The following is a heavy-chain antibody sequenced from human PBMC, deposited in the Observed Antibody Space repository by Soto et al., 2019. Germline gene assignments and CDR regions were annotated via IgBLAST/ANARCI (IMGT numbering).Heavy chain of an antibody. Sequence: QVQLVESGGGVVQPGRSLRLSCAASGFTFSSYGMHWVRQAPGKGLEWVAVISYDGSNKYYADSVKGRFTISRDNSKNTLYLQMNSLRAEETAVYYCAKERGYSYGYSYWGQGTLVTVSS. D-gene: IGHD5-18*01. V-gene: IGHV3-30*18. J-gene: IGHJ4*02. CDR1: GFTFSSYG. CDR2: ISYDGSNK. CDR3: AKERGYSYGYSY.